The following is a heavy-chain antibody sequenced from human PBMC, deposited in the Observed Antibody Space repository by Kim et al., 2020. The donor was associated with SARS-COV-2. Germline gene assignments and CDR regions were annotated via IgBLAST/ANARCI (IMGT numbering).Heavy chain of an antibody. CDR1: GGTFSSYA. V-gene: IGHV1-69*04. CDR3: ARAYTAMVRTGGVDV. CDR2: IIPILGIA. J-gene: IGHJ6*02. Sequence: SVKVSCKASGGTFSSYAISWVRQAPGQGLEWMGRIIPILGIANYAQKFQGRVTITADKSTSTAYMELSSLRSEDTAVYYCARAYTAMVRTGGVDVWGQGTTVTVSS. D-gene: IGHD5-18*01.